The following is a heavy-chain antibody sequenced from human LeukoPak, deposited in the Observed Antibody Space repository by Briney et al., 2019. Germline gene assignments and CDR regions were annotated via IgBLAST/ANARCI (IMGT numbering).Heavy chain of an antibody. CDR3: ARTRPTVTTVLQGYYFDY. J-gene: IGHJ4*02. D-gene: IGHD4-17*01. CDR1: GFTFSDYY. Sequence: PGGSLRLSCAASGFTFSDYYMSWIRQAPGKGLEWVSYISSSSSYTNYADSVKGRFTISRDNAKNSLYLQMNSLRAEDTAVYYCARTRPTVTTVLQGYYFDYWGQGTLVTVSS. CDR2: ISSSSSYT. V-gene: IGHV3-11*06.